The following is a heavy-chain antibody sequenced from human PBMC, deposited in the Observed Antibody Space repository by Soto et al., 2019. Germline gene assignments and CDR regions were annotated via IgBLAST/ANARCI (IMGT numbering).Heavy chain of an antibody. Sequence: GESLKISCKGSGYSFTSYWIGWVRQMPGKGLEWMGIIYPGDSDTRYSPSFQGQVTISADKSISTAYLQWSSLKASDTAMYYCARRLFYYYGSGSSYFDYWGQGTLVTVSS. J-gene: IGHJ4*02. D-gene: IGHD3-10*01. CDR3: ARRLFYYYGSGSSYFDY. CDR2: IYPGDSDT. CDR1: GYSFTSYW. V-gene: IGHV5-51*01.